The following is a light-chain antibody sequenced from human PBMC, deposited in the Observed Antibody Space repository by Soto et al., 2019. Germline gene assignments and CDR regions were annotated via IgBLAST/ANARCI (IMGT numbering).Light chain of an antibody. CDR3: QHMRT. Sequence: EIVMSQSPATLSVSTGETATLSCRASQSVSSNLAWYQQKPGQAPRLLIYGASTRATGIPARFSGSGFGTELRLTISSLQPDDFGSYYCQHMRTFGQGTKV. J-gene: IGKJ1*01. V-gene: IGKV3-15*01. CDR1: QSVSSN. CDR2: GAS.